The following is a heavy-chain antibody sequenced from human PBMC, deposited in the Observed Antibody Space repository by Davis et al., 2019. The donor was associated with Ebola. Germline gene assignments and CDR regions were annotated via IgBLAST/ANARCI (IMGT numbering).Heavy chain of an antibody. V-gene: IGHV3-30*02. CDR2: IREDESDE. J-gene: IGHJ4*02. CDR3: ASFRAAAGSTDY. Sequence: GESLKISCAASGFTFSSYYMNWVRQAPGKGLEWVAFIREDESDEHYVDSVKGRFTISRDNSKNTLYLQMNSLRAEDTAVYYCASFRAAAGSTDYWGQGTLVTVSS. D-gene: IGHD6-13*01. CDR1: GFTFSSYY.